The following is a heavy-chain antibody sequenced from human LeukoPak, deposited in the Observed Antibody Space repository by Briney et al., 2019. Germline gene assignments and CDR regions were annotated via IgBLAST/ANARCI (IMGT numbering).Heavy chain of an antibody. D-gene: IGHD6-13*01. V-gene: IGHV3-21*01. J-gene: IGHJ4*02. Sequence: PGGSLRLSCAASGFTFSSYSMNWVRQAPGKGLEWVSSISSSSSYIYYADSVKGRFTISRDNAKNSLYLQMNSLRAEDTAVYYCARDPYMAAAVNTLDYWGQGTLVTVSS. CDR1: GFTFSSYS. CDR3: ARDPYMAAAVNTLDY. CDR2: ISSSSSYI.